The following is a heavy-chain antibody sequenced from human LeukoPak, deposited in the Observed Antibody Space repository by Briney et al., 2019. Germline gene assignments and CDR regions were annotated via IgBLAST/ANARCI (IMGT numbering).Heavy chain of an antibody. CDR2: IYHSGST. CDR1: GGSISSGGYS. Sequence: SETLSLTCAVSGGSISSGGYSWSWIRQPPGKGLEWIGYIYHSGSTYYNPSLKSRVTISVDRSKNQFSLKLSSVTAADTAVYYCARLLWPNLVYYYYGMDVWGQGTTVTVSS. V-gene: IGHV4-30-2*01. D-gene: IGHD3-10*01. J-gene: IGHJ6*02. CDR3: ARLLWPNLVYYYYGMDV.